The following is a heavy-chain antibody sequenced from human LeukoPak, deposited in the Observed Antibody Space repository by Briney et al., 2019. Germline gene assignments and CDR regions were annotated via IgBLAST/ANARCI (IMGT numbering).Heavy chain of an antibody. CDR2: INPNSGGT. Sequence: ASVKVSCKASGYTFTGYYMHWVRQAPGQGLEWMGWINPNSGGTNYAQKFQGRVTMTRDTSISTAYMELSRLRSDDTAVYYCARMGGRSGRNWFDPWGQGTLVNVSS. D-gene: IGHD3-10*01. J-gene: IGHJ5*02. V-gene: IGHV1-2*02. CDR3: ARMGGRSGRNWFDP. CDR1: GYTFTGYY.